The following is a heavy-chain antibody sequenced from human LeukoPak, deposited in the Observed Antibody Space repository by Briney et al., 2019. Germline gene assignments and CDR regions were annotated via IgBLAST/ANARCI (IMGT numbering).Heavy chain of an antibody. Sequence: ASVKVSCKASGYTFTGYYMHWVRQAPGQGLEWMGVINPSGTGTSYAQKFQGRITMSRDTSTSTVYMELSSRRSEDTAFYYCATDHSMANTAWWFDPWGQGTLVTVSS. J-gene: IGHJ5*02. D-gene: IGHD5-24*01. CDR2: INPSGTGT. CDR3: ATDHSMANTAWWFDP. CDR1: GYTFTGYY. V-gene: IGHV1-46*01.